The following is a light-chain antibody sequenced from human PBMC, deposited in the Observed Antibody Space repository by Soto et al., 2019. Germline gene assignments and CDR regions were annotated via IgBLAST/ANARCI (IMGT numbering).Light chain of an antibody. V-gene: IGKV3-20*01. CDR2: GAS. J-gene: IGKJ1*01. CDR1: QSVSSSY. CDR3: QQYGSYRT. Sequence: EIVLTQSPGTLSLSPGERATLSCRASQSVSSSYLAWYQQKPGQAPRILIYGASSRATGIPDRFSGSGSGTDFTLTISRLEPEDFAVYYCQQYGSYRTFGQGTKVEIK.